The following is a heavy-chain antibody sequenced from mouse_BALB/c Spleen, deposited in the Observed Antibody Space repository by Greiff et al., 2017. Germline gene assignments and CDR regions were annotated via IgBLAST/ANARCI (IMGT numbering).Heavy chain of an antibody. J-gene: IGHJ4*01. CDR3: ARGGYGNYGAMDY. CDR1: GFTFSDYY. Sequence: EVQVVESGGGLVKPGGSLKLSCAASGFTFSDYYMYWVRQTPEKRLEWVATISDGGSYTYYPDSVKGRFTISRDNAKNNLYLQMSSLKSEDTAMYYCARGGYGNYGAMDYWGQGTSVTVSS. V-gene: IGHV5-4*02. D-gene: IGHD2-10*02. CDR2: ISDGGSYT.